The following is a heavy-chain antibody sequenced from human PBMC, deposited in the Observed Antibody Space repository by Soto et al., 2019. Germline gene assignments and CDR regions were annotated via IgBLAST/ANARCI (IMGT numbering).Heavy chain of an antibody. Sequence: GGSLRLSCEASGFTFSTYGMHWVRQAPGKGLQWVAVIWYDGTNTYYGDSVKGRFTISRDNSKNTLYLQMNNLRAEDTAVYYCARVEAPLVHSDHYYYGMDVWGQGTTVTVSS. CDR1: GFTFSTYG. CDR2: IWYDGTNT. CDR3: ARVEAPLVHSDHYYYGMDV. V-gene: IGHV3-33*01. D-gene: IGHD6-13*01. J-gene: IGHJ6*02.